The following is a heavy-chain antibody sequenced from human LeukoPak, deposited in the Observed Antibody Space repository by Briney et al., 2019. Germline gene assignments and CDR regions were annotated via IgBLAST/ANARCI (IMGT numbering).Heavy chain of an antibody. Sequence: SQTLSLTCTVSGGSISSGDYYWSWIRQPPGKGLEWIGYIYYSGSTYYNPSLKSRVTISVDTSKNQFSLKLSSVTAADTGVYYCARYGLVKRAFDIWGQGTMVTVSS. CDR2: IYYSGST. J-gene: IGHJ3*02. D-gene: IGHD3/OR15-3a*01. CDR1: GGSISSGDYY. CDR3: ARYGLVKRAFDI. V-gene: IGHV4-30-4*08.